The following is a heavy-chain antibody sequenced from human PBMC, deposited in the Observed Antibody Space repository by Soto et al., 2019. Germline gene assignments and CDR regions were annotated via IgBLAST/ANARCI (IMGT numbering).Heavy chain of an antibody. CDR1: GFTFSNAW. V-gene: IGHV3-15*01. CDR3: TTVPYCSGGSCYSVAFDI. Sequence: EVQLVESGGGLVKPGGSLRLSCAASGFTFSNAWMSWVRQAPGKGLEWVGRIKSKTDGGTTDYAAPVKGRFTISRDDSNNTLYLQMNSLKTEDTAVYYCTTVPYCSGGSCYSVAFDIWGQGTMVTVSS. D-gene: IGHD2-15*01. J-gene: IGHJ3*02. CDR2: IKSKTDGGTT.